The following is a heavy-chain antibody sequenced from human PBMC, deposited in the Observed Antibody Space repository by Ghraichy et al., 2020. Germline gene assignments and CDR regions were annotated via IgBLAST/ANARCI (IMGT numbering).Heavy chain of an antibody. J-gene: IGHJ6*02. D-gene: IGHD4-17*01. CDR1: GYSISSGYY. CDR3: ARGDDYGDYASGGMDV. CDR2: IYHSGST. V-gene: IGHV4-38-2*01. Sequence: SETLSLTCAVSGYSISSGYYWGWIRQPPGKGLEWIGSIYHSGSTYYNPSLKSRVTISVDTSKNQFSLKLSSVTAADTAVYYCARGDDYGDYASGGMDVWGQGTTVTVSS.